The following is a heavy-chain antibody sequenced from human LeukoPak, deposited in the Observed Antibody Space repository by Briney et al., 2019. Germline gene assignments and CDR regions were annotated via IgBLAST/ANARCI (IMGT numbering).Heavy chain of an antibody. CDR2: ISGRSYI. CDR3: ARVIISYYHMDV. CDR1: GFTFSTYS. V-gene: IGHV3-21*01. Sequence: SVGSLRLSCAASGFTFSTYSMSWVRQAPGKGLEWVSSISGRSYIDYADSVRGRFTISRDNAKNSLYLQMNSLRAEDTAVYYCARVIISYYHMDVWGKGTTVTVSS. J-gene: IGHJ6*03.